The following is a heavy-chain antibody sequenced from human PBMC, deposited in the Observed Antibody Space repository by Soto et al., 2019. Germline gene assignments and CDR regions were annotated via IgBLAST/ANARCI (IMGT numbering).Heavy chain of an antibody. CDR1: GYSFTSYW. D-gene: IGHD6-6*01. CDR3: ARRSTGEQLANFDY. Sequence: XESLKVSCKCSGYSFTSYWSGWVLQMPGKGLEWMGIIYPGDSDTRYSPSFQGQVTISADKSISTAYLQWSSLKASDTAMYYCARRSTGEQLANFDYWGQGTLVTVSS. CDR2: IYPGDSDT. J-gene: IGHJ4*02. V-gene: IGHV5-51*01.